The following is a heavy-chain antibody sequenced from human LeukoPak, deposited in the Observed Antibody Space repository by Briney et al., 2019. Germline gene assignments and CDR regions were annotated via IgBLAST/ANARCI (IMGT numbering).Heavy chain of an antibody. Sequence: GGSLRLSCAASGFTFSSYSMNWVRQAPGKGLEWVSVIYSGGSTYYADSVKGRFTISRDNSKNTLYLQMNSLRAEDTAVYYCASSHCGGDCYSGNFDYWGQGTLVTVSS. CDR1: GFTFSSYS. CDR2: IYSGGST. D-gene: IGHD2-21*02. J-gene: IGHJ4*02. CDR3: ASSHCGGDCYSGNFDY. V-gene: IGHV3-53*01.